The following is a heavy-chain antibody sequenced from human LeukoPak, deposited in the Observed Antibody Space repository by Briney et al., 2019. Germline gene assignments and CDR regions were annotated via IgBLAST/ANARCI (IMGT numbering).Heavy chain of an antibody. V-gene: IGHV1-18*01. Sequence: GASVKVSCKASGYTFTSYGISWVRQAPGQGLEWMGWISAYNGNTNYAQKLQGRVTMTTDTSTSTAYMELRSLRSDDTAVYYCAREAPRITMVRGVYPMDVWGKGTTVTVSS. D-gene: IGHD3-10*01. CDR2: ISAYNGNT. J-gene: IGHJ6*04. CDR1: GYTFTSYG. CDR3: AREAPRITMVRGVYPMDV.